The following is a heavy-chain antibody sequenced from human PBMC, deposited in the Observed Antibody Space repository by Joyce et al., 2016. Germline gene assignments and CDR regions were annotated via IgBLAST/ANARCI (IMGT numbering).Heavy chain of an antibody. J-gene: IGHJ4*02. CDR3: TRGYCSGGSCLNFDY. CDR1: GFTFSGSA. CDR2: IRSKPNNYAT. V-gene: IGHV3-73*02. D-gene: IGHD2-15*01. Sequence: EVQLVESGGGLVQPGGSLKLSCAASGFTFSGSAMHWVRQASGKGLEWGARIRSKPNNYATAYAASLKGRFTISRDDSKNTAYLQMNSLKTEDTAVYYCTRGYCSGGSCLNFDYWGQGTLVTVSS.